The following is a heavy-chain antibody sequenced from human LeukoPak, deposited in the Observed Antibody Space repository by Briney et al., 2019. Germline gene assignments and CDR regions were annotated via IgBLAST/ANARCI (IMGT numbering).Heavy chain of an antibody. D-gene: IGHD3-10*01. V-gene: IGHV3-33*01. CDR3: ARDGSGLAVRGWFGF. Sequence: PGGSLRLSCVASGFTFNKYGVHWVRQAPGKGLEWVAVIWYDGSYEYFADSVKGRLAISRDNDKNTVTLQMNSLRVEDTAVYYCARDGSGLAVRGWFGFWGQGTLVTVSS. J-gene: IGHJ5*01. CDR2: IWYDGSYE. CDR1: GFTFNKYG.